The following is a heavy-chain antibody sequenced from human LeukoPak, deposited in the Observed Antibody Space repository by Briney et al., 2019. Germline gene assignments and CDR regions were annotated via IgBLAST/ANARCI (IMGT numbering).Heavy chain of an antibody. CDR1: EYTFTSYD. CDR3: ARGSVFPSYGMDV. J-gene: IGHJ6*02. V-gene: IGHV1-8*01. D-gene: IGHD2-8*01. CDR2: MNPNSGNT. Sequence: GASVKVSCKASEYTFTSYDINWVRQATGQGLEWMGWMNPNSGNTGYAQKFQGRVTITSDTSASTAYMELSSLRSEDTAVYYRARGSVFPSYGMDVWGQGTTVTVSS.